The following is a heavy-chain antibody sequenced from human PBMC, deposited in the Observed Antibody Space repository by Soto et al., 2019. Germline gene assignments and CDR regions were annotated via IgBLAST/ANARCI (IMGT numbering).Heavy chain of an antibody. V-gene: IGHV3-23*01. J-gene: IGHJ4*02. CDR2: ISGSGDTT. Sequence: GGSLRLSCAASGFPFSNYAMSWVRQAPGKGLEWVSTISGSGDTTFYADSVKGRFTVSSDDSKNTLYLQMNSLRAEDTAVYYCAKSIGRWAYYFDYWGQGTLVTVSS. D-gene: IGHD1-26*01. CDR1: GFPFSNYA. CDR3: AKSIGRWAYYFDY.